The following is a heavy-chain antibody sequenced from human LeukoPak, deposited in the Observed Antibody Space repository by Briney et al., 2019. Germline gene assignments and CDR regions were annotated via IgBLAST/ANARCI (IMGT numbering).Heavy chain of an antibody. D-gene: IGHD4-17*01. Sequence: SETLSLTCTVSGGSISSSSYYWGWIRQPPGKGLEWIGSIYYSGSTYYNPSLKSRVTISVDTSKNQFSLKLSSVTAADTAVYYCARFCYGDYCFDYWGQGTLVTVSS. CDR1: GGSISSSSYY. CDR2: IYYSGST. J-gene: IGHJ4*02. CDR3: ARFCYGDYCFDY. V-gene: IGHV4-39*01.